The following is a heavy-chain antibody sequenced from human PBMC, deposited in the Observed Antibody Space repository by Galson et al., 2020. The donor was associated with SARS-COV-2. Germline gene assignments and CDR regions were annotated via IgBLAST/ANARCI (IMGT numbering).Heavy chain of an antibody. J-gene: IGHJ4*02. V-gene: IGHV4-4*07. D-gene: IGHD4-17*01. CDR2: IHNTGST. CDR1: GGSMSAYY. Sequence: SETLSLSCTVSGGSMSAYYWSWIRLPAGKGLEWIGRIHNTGSTNYNPSLESRVTLSVDTSRNQFFLKMSSVTAADTAVYYCAREGGGGSPSYGRYVDYWGQGTLVTVSS. CDR3: AREGGGGSPSYGRYVDY.